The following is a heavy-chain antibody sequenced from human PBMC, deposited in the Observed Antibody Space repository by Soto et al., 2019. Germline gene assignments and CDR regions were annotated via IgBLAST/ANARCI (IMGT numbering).Heavy chain of an antibody. CDR1: GFTFSSYS. Sequence: PGGSLRLSCAASGFTFSSYSMNWFRQAPGKGLEWVSYISSSSTIYYADSVKGRFTISRDNAKNSLYLQMNSLRAEDTAVYYCERDWDERITMVRGVTYAFDIWGQGTMVTVSS. CDR2: ISSSSTI. CDR3: ERDWDERITMVRGVTYAFDI. V-gene: IGHV3-48*01. J-gene: IGHJ3*02. D-gene: IGHD3-10*01.